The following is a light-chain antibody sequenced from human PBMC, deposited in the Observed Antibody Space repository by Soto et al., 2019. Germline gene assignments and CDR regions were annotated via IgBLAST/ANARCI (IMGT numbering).Light chain of an antibody. CDR3: CSYVDIYIWV. CDR2: DVT. Sequence: QSVLTQPRSVSGSPGQSVTISCSGISSNFYDSVSWYQQHPGKAPKLMIFDVTKRPSGVPRRFSGSKSGNTASLTISGLQAEDEADYYCCSYVDIYIWVFGGGTKVTVL. CDR1: SSNFYDS. V-gene: IGLV2-11*01. J-gene: IGLJ3*02.